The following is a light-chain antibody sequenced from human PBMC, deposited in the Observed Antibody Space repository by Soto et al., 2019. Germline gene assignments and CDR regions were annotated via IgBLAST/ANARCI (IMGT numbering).Light chain of an antibody. Sequence: DVVMPQSPLSLPVTLGQPASISCRSNQSLVYSDGNAYLTWFQQRPGQSPRRLIYKVSNRDSRVPDRFSGSGSGPDFTLKISSVEAEDGGVYYCMQGTYWPRTFGKGTKVAIK. CDR1: QSLVYSDGNAY. J-gene: IGKJ1*01. CDR3: MQGTYWPRT. CDR2: KVS. V-gene: IGKV2-30*01.